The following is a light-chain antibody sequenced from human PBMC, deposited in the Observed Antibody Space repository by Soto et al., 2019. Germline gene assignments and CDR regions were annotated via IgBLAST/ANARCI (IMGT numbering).Light chain of an antibody. CDR1: QSVSSSY. Sequence: DIEMTQSPGTLSLSPGERATLSCRASQSVSSSYLAWYQQKPGQAPRLLIYGASSRATGSPDRFSGSRSGTNFTLTIIRLEPEDFAVYYCQQYGSSPSLTFGGGTKVEIK. CDR3: QQYGSSPSLT. J-gene: IGKJ4*01. V-gene: IGKV3-20*01. CDR2: GAS.